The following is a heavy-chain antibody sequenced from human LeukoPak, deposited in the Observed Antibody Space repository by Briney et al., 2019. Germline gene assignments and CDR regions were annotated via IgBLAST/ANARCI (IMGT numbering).Heavy chain of an antibody. Sequence: SETLSLTCTVSGGSISSYYWNWIRQTPGKGLEWIGYIYYRGSSNYNPSLKSRVTISLNTSKNQFSLKLSSVTAADTAVYYCARDRSIVGVPFDYWGQGTLVTVSS. V-gene: IGHV4-59*01. D-gene: IGHD1-26*01. CDR2: IYYRGSS. CDR3: ARDRSIVGVPFDY. J-gene: IGHJ4*02. CDR1: GGSISSYY.